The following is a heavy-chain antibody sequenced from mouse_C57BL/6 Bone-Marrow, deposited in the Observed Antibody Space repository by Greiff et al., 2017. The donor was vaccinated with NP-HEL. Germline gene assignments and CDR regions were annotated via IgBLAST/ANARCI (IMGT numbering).Heavy chain of an antibody. CDR1: GYTFTDHT. D-gene: IGHD1-1*01. CDR3: AREVYYGSSYVGFAY. CDR2: IYPRDGST. J-gene: IGHJ3*01. Sequence: VKLMESDAELVKPGASVKISCKVSGYTFTDHTIHWMKQRPEQGLEWIGYIYPRDGSTKYNEKFKGKATLTADKSSSTAYMQLNSLTSEDSAVYFCAREVYYGSSYVGFAYWGQGTLVTVSA. V-gene: IGHV1-78*01.